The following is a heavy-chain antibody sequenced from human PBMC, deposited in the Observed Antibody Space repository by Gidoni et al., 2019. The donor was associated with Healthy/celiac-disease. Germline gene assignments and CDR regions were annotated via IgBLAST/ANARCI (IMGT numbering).Heavy chain of an antibody. Sequence: QVQLQQWGAGLLKPSETLSLTCAVYGGSFSGSYWSWIRQPPGKGLEWIGEINHSGSTNYNPSLKSRVTISVDTSKNQFSLKLSSVTAADTAVYYCARGLGYCSGGSCSPDPDAFDIWGQGTMVTVSS. V-gene: IGHV4-34*01. J-gene: IGHJ3*02. CDR2: INHSGST. D-gene: IGHD2-15*01. CDR1: GGSFSGSY. CDR3: ARGLGYCSGGSCSPDPDAFDI.